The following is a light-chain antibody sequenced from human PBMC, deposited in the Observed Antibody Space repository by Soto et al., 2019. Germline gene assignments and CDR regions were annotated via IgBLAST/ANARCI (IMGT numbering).Light chain of an antibody. J-gene: IGKJ4*01. Sequence: DIQLTQSPSFLSASIGDRVTITCRASQDFRNFLAWYQQKPGRAPKLLMYDASTLQSGVPSRFSGSGSGTEFTITISSLQPEDFATYYCQQLYSFPLTFGGGTQVEIK. CDR1: QDFRNF. V-gene: IGKV1-9*01. CDR3: QQLYSFPLT. CDR2: DAS.